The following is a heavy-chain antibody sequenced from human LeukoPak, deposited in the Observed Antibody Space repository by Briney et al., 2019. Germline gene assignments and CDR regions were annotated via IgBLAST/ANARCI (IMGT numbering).Heavy chain of an antibody. CDR2: INHSGGT. Sequence: PSETLSLTCAVYGGSFSGYYWTWIRQPPGRGLEWIGEINHSGGTNYNPSLKSRVTISVDTSKNQFSLKLSSVTAADTAVYYCARWVVAADYYYYMGAWGKGTTVTVSS. V-gene: IGHV4-34*01. J-gene: IGHJ6*03. D-gene: IGHD2-15*01. CDR3: ARWVVAADYYYYMGA. CDR1: GGSFSGYY.